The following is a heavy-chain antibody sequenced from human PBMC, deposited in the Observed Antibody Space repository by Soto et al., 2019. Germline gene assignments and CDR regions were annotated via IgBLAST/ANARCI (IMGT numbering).Heavy chain of an antibody. V-gene: IGHV4-59*12. CDR1: GGSISSYY. CDR3: ARDRDYEGIDY. D-gene: IGHD4-17*01. J-gene: IGHJ4*02. CDR2: IYYSGST. Sequence: SETLSLTCTVSGGSISSYYWSWIRQPPGKGLEWIGYIYYSGSTNYNPSLKSRVTISVDTSKNQFSLKLSSVTAADTAVYYCARDRDYEGIDYWGQGTLVTVSS.